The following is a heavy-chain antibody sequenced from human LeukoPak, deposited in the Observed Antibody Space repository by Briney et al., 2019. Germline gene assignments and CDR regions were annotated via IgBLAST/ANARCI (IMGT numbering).Heavy chain of an antibody. CDR3: AKMGPEKTLWFGELLLHLDY. J-gene: IGHJ4*02. CDR2: ISGSGGST. V-gene: IGHV3-23*01. CDR1: GFTFSSYA. D-gene: IGHD3-10*01. Sequence: GGSLRLSCAASGFTFSSYAMSWVRQAPGKGLEWVSAISGSGGSTYYADSVKGRFTISRDNSKNTLYLQMNSLRAEDTAVYYCAKMGPEKTLWFGELLLHLDYWGQGTLVTVSS.